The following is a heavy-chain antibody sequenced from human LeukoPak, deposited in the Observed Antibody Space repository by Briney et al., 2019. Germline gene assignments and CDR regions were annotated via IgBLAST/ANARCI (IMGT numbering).Heavy chain of an antibody. CDR2: IKSTGDTT. CDR1: GYTFTSYH. V-gene: IGHV1-46*01. CDR3: VRQDAHTYYFDF. D-gene: IGHD2-15*01. Sequence: ASVQVSCKTSGYTFTSYHMHWVRQAPGQGLEWVAIIKSTGDTTVYAQKFQGRVTVTRDTSTSTVYMDLSSLSSEDTAVYYCVRQDAHTYYFDFWGPGTLVTVSS. J-gene: IGHJ4*02.